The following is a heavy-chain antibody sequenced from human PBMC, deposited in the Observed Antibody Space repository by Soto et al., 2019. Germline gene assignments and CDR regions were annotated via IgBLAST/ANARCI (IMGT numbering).Heavy chain of an antibody. CDR3: GRVRGPGVVGAIDI. J-gene: IGHJ3*02. V-gene: IGHV1-69*02. CDR2: IIPILGIA. D-gene: IGHD3-10*01. CDR1: GGTFSSYT. Sequence: ASVKVSCKASGGTFSSYTISWVPQAPVQGNEWMGRIIPILGIANYAQKFQDRVTITADKSTSTAYMELSSLRSEDTAVYYCGRVRGPGVVGAIDIWGQGTLVTVSS.